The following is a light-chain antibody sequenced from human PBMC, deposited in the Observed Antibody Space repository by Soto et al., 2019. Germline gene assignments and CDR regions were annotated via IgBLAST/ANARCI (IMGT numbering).Light chain of an antibody. CDR2: GNT. J-gene: IGLJ3*02. CDR3: QSFDRSLTAWV. CDR1: SSNIGAGYD. V-gene: IGLV1-40*01. Sequence: QSVLTQPPSVSGAPGQRVTISCTGSSSNIGAGYDVHWYQQLPGTAPTLLISGNTDRPSGVPDRFPGSKSGTSASLAITGLQTEDEADYYCQSFDRSLTAWVFGGGTKVTVL.